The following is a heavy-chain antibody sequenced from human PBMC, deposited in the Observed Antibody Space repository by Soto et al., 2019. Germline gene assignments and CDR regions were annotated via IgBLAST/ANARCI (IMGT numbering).Heavy chain of an antibody. D-gene: IGHD4-17*01. Sequence: PSETLSLTCTVSGGSISSGGYYWSWIRQHPGKGLEWIGYIYYSGSTYYNPSLKSRVTISVDTSKNQFSLKLSSVTAADTAVYYCARAMTTVVTVYDYWGQGTLVTVSS. V-gene: IGHV4-31*03. CDR2: IYYSGST. J-gene: IGHJ4*02. CDR3: ARAMTTVVTVYDY. CDR1: GGSISSGGYY.